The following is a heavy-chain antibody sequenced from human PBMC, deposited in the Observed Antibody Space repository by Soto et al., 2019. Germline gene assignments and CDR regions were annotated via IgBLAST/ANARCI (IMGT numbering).Heavy chain of an antibody. J-gene: IGHJ6*02. CDR3: ARSEEDSDYYYYGMDV. D-gene: IGHD2-15*01. V-gene: IGHV6-1*01. CDR2: TYYRSRWYN. Sequence: PSPTLSLTFAISGYSVSSSRVAWNWVRQPPSRGLEWLGRTYYRSRWYNDYAVSVRSRIAINPDTSKNHFSLQLNSVTPDDTAVYYCARSEEDSDYYYYGMDVWGQGTTVTVSS. CDR1: GYSVSSSRVA.